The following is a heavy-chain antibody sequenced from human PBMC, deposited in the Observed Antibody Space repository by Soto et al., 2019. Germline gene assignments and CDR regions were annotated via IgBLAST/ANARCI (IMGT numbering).Heavy chain of an antibody. Sequence: SETLSLTCTVSGGSISSSSYYWGWIRQPPGKGLEWIGSIYYSGSTYYNPSLKSRVTISVDTSKNQFSLKLSSVTAADTAVYYCARARSGDRRFDSWGQGALVTVSS. J-gene: IGHJ4*02. V-gene: IGHV4-39*01. D-gene: IGHD2-21*02. CDR2: IYYSGST. CDR3: ARARSGDRRFDS. CDR1: GGSISSSSYY.